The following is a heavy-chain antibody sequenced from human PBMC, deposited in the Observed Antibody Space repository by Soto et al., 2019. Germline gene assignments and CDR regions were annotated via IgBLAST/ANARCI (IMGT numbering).Heavy chain of an antibody. D-gene: IGHD6-19*01. CDR2: ISGSGGST. Sequence: CSLVLTCTACGFTFIIYVMSWGCQAPGKGLEWVSAISGSGGSTYYADSVKGRFTISRDNSKNTLYLQMNSLRAEDTAVYYCEKAITRLVTSNGFDPWGQGTLVTVSS. CDR1: GFTFIIYV. J-gene: IGHJ5*02. V-gene: IGHV3-23*01. CDR3: EKAITRLVTSNGFDP.